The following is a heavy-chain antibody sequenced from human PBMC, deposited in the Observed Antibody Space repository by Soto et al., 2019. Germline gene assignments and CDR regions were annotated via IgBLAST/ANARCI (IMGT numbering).Heavy chain of an antibody. J-gene: IGHJ4*02. D-gene: IGHD6-13*01. CDR1: GSTFTSDG. V-gene: IGHV1-18*01. Sequence: ASVKVSCKTSGSTFTSDGISWVRQAPGQGLERMGRFSAYNGNTNYAQKLQGRVTMTTDTSTSTAYMELRSLRSDDTAVYYCARDGIAAAGEDFDYWGQGTLVTVSS. CDR2: FSAYNGNT. CDR3: ARDGIAAAGEDFDY.